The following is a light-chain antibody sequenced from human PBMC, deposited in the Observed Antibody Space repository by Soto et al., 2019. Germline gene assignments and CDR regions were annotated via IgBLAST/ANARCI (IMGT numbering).Light chain of an antibody. V-gene: IGKV1-27*01. J-gene: IGKJ1*01. CDR2: GAS. CDR1: QGINNF. Sequence: DIQMTQSPSSLSASVGDRFTITCRLSQGINNFLAWYQQRPGKVPKLLIFGASTLQSGVSSRFSGSGSGTDFSLTISNLQPEDIATYYCQKYDMEPPGTFGQGTKVDI. CDR3: QKYDMEPPGT.